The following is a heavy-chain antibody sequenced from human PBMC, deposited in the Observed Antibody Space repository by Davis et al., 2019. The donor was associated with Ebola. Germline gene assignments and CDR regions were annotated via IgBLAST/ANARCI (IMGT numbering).Heavy chain of an antibody. CDR3: ARDRQDNRAYGF. CDR2: IYSSGST. D-gene: IGHD2-15*01. J-gene: IGHJ4*02. CDR1: GASISSGFFC. Sequence: SETLSLTCNVSGASISSGFFCWTWVRQPAGKGLEWIGHIYSSGSTKYNPSLESRVTISLDTSKNHFSLKVNSVTAADTAMYFCARDRQDNRAYGFWGQGTLVTVSA. V-gene: IGHV4-61*09.